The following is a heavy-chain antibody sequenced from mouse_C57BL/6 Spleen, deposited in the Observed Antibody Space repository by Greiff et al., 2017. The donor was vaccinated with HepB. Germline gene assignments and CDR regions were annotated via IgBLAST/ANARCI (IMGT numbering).Heavy chain of an antibody. CDR2: IYPGSGST. CDR3: ARPLRGYFDY. J-gene: IGHJ2*01. V-gene: IGHV1-55*01. Sequence: VQLQQSGAELAKPGASVKMSCKASGYTFTSYWITWVKQRPGQGLERIGDIYPGSGSTNYNEKFKSKATLTVDTSSSTAYMQLSSLTSEDSAVYYCARPLRGYFDYWGQGTTLTVSS. CDR1: GYTFTSYW.